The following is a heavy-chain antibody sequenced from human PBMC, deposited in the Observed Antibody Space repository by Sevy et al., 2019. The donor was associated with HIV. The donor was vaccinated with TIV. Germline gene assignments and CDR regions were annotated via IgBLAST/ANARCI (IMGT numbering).Heavy chain of an antibody. CDR3: ARDRGYTYGSYYYYYMDV. V-gene: IGHV1-18*01. CDR1: GYTFTSYA. Sequence: ASVTVSCKASGYTFTSYAISWVRQAPGQGLEWMGWITVYNGNTNYAQKLQGRVTMTTDTSTSTAYMELRSLRSDDTAVYYCARDRGYTYGSYYYYYMDVWGKGTTVTVSS. CDR2: ITVYNGNT. D-gene: IGHD5-18*01. J-gene: IGHJ6*03.